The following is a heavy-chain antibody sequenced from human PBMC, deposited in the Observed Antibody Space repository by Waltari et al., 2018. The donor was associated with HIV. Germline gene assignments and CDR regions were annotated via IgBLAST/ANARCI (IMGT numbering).Heavy chain of an antibody. J-gene: IGHJ6*02. V-gene: IGHV3-21*01. D-gene: IGHD3-16*01. CDR1: GFTFSSYR. CDR3: ARDFWGGYYYGMDV. Sequence: EVQLVESGGGLVKPGGSLRLSCAAPGFTFSSYRLNWVRQAPGKGLEWVSSISSSSSYIYYADSGKGRFTISRDNAKNSLYLQMNSLRAEDTAVYYCARDFWGGYYYGMDVWGQGTTVTVSS. CDR2: ISSSSSYI.